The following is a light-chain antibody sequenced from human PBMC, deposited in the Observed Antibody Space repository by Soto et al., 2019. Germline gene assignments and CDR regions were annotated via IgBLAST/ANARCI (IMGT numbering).Light chain of an antibody. CDR1: QSITSY. CDR2: VAS. J-gene: IGKJ2*01. V-gene: IGKV1-39*01. Sequence: DIQIIQSPSSLSASVGDRVTITCRASQSITSYLNWYQQKPGKAPKLLIYVASALQSGVPSRFSGSGFVRELTLSITSLQPEDFAAYYCQQSSSMPYTFGQGTKMEIE. CDR3: QQSSSMPYT.